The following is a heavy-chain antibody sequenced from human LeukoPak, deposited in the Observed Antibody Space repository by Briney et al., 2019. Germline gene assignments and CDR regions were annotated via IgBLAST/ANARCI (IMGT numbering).Heavy chain of an antibody. D-gene: IGHD3-9*01. CDR2: IYYSGST. CDR1: GGSISSSSYY. J-gene: IGHJ4*02. Sequence: SETLSLTCTVSGGSISSSSYYWGWIRQPPGKGLERIGSIYYSGSTYYNPSLKSRVTISVDTSKNQFSLKLSSVTAADTAVYYCARDRKGDYDILTGYYSGGYFDYWGQGTLVTVSS. V-gene: IGHV4-39*07. CDR3: ARDRKGDYDILTGYYSGGYFDY.